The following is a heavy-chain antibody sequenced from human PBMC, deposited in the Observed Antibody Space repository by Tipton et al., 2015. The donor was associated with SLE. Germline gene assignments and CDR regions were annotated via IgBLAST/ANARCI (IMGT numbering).Heavy chain of an antibody. CDR2: INHSGST. CDR1: GGSFSGYY. Sequence: LRLSCAVYGGSFSGYYWSWIRQPPGKGLEWIGEINHSGSTNYNPSLKRRVTISVDTSKNQFSLKLSSVTAADTAVYYCAREGIAAAGGFDLWGRGTLVTVSS. D-gene: IGHD6-13*01. J-gene: IGHJ2*01. CDR3: AREGIAAAGGFDL. V-gene: IGHV4-34*01.